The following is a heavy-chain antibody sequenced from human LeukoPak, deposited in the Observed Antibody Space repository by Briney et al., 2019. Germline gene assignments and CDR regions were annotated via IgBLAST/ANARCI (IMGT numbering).Heavy chain of an antibody. J-gene: IGHJ4*02. CDR2: IDPNNGGT. V-gene: IGHV1-2*02. Sequence: ASVKVSCTASGYTFTSYSIHWVRQAPGQGLEWMGWIDPNNGGTDYAQIFQGRVTMTRDTSISTAYMELSRLRSDDTAVYYCARAPSYGDYVLDYWGQGTLVTVSS. CDR3: ARAPSYGDYVLDY. D-gene: IGHD4-17*01. CDR1: GYTFTSYS.